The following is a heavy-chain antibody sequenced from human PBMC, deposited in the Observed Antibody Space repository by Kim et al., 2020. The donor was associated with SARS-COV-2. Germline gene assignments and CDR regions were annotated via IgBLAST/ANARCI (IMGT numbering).Heavy chain of an antibody. CDR1: GYTFTSYY. J-gene: IGHJ4*02. Sequence: ASVKVSCKASGYTFTSYYMHWVRQAPGQGLEWMGIINPSGGSTSYAQKFQGRVTMTRDTSTSTVYMELSSLRSEDTAVYYCARAEAYCGGDCYSGTFDYWGQGTLVTVSS. CDR3: ARAEAYCGGDCYSGTFDY. CDR2: INPSGGST. D-gene: IGHD2-21*01. V-gene: IGHV1-46*01.